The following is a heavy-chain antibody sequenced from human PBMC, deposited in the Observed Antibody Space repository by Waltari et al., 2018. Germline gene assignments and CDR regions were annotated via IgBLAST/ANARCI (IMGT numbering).Heavy chain of an antibody. V-gene: IGHV3-23*01. D-gene: IGHD6-13*01. CDR1: GFTFSSDA. Sequence: EVQLLESGGGLVQPGGSLRLSRAPPGFTFSSDATSWVRQAPGKWLEWVSAISGRGGSAYYADAVKGRFTISRDNSKNTLYLQMNSLRAEDTAVYYCAKGYSSSWYDYWGQGTLVTVSS. J-gene: IGHJ4*02. CDR2: ISGRGGSA. CDR3: AKGYSSSWYDY.